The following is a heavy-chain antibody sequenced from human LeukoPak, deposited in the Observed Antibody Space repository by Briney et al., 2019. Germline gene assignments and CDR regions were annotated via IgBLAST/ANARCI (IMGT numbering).Heavy chain of an antibody. CDR1: GYPFTGYY. Sequence: ASAKVSCKASGYPFTGYYLHWVRQAPGQGLEWMVWIIPNSGFTNYAQTFQGRVSMTRDTSISTAYMELSRLRSDDTALYYCARLADCSSSSCRSFDYWGQGTLVTVSS. CDR2: IIPNSGFT. J-gene: IGHJ4*02. CDR3: ARLADCSSSSCRSFDY. V-gene: IGHV1-2*02. D-gene: IGHD2-2*01.